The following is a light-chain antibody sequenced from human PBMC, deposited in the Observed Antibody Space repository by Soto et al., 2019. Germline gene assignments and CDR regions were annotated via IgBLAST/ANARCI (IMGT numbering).Light chain of an antibody. CDR2: GPS. Sequence: ETVMTQSPATLSVSPGERATLSCRASQSVSSYLAWYQQQPGQAPRRLIYGPSTRATGIPARFSGSGSGTEFTLTIRSLQSEDFAVYYCQQYHNWPLTFGGGTKVEVK. J-gene: IGKJ4*01. V-gene: IGKV3-15*01. CDR1: QSVSSY. CDR3: QQYHNWPLT.